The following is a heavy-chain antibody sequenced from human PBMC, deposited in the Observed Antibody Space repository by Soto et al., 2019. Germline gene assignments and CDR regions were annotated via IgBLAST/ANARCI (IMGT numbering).Heavy chain of an antibody. Sequence: SETLSLTCTVSGGSISSYYWSWIRQPPGKGLEWIGYIYYSGSTNYNPSLKSRVTISVDTSKNQFSLKLSSVTAADTAVYYCARQRGRYDSHYYYYYMDVWGKGTTVTVSS. V-gene: IGHV4-59*08. J-gene: IGHJ6*03. CDR3: ARQRGRYDSHYYYYYMDV. CDR1: GGSISSYY. D-gene: IGHD3-3*01. CDR2: IYYSGST.